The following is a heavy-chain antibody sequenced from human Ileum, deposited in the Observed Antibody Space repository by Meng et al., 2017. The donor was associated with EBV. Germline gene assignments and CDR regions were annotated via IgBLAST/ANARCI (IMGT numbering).Heavy chain of an antibody. CDR3: ARKDEGGHYDDYGDK. J-gene: IGHJ4*02. CDR2: IYYSGST. V-gene: IGHV4-30-4*01. CDR1: GGSISSGGYY. D-gene: IGHD3-16*01. Sequence: QVQLQESGPGLVKPSXXLSLTCXVSGGSISSGGYYWSWIRQPPGKGLEWIGYIYYSGSTYYNPSLKSRVTISVDTSKNQFSLKLSSVTAADTAVYYCARKDEGGHYDDYGDKWGQGTLVTVSS.